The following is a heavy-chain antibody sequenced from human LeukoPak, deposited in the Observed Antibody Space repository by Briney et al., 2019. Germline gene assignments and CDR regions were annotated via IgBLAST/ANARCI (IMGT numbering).Heavy chain of an antibody. J-gene: IGHJ5*02. CDR3: ARGVGSGSYYFDP. CDR1: GGSISNNY. D-gene: IGHD1-26*01. V-gene: IGHV4-59*01. CDR2: IYYTGTT. Sequence: TSETLSLTCTVSGGSISNNYWSWIRQPPGKGLEWIGYIYYTGTTNYNPSLKSRVTISVDTSKNHFSLKVSSVTAADTAVYYCARGVGSGSYYFDPWGQGTLVTVSS.